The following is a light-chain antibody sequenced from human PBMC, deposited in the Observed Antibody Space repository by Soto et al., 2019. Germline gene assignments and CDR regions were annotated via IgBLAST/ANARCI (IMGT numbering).Light chain of an antibody. CDR1: QSVSSK. Sequence: EVVMTQYPGTLSLSPGERATLSCRASQSVSSKLAWYQQKPGQPPRLLIHGASTRATGVPARFSGSGSGTEFTLTISSLQSEDFAVYYCQQYNKWPRTFGQGTKVDIK. CDR3: QQYNKWPRT. J-gene: IGKJ1*01. V-gene: IGKV3-15*01. CDR2: GAS.